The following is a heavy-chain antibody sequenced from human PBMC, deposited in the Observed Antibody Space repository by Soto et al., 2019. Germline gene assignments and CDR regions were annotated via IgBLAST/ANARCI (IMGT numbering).Heavy chain of an antibody. CDR3: SSCCCNPYPYYLHAF. J-gene: IGHJ6*02. V-gene: IGHV6-1*01. Sequence: SQTLSLTCAISGDSVSSDSAAWNWIRQSPSRGLEWLGRTYYRSKWYSDYAESVKSRITFNADTSKNQFSLRLNSVTPEDTAVYFCSSCCCNPYPYYLHAFRGQGSTVTVSS. CDR2: TYYRSKWYS. D-gene: IGHD1-26*01. CDR1: GDSVSSDSAA.